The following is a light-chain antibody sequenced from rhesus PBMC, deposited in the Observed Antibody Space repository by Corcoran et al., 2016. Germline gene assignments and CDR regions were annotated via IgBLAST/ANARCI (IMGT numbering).Light chain of an antibody. CDR3: QQSSNLSWT. CDR1: QSVRSR. Sequence: DIVMTQSPATLSLSPGERATLSCRASQSVRSRLAWYQPKPGQPPRLHIYDATSRVSGITNRFTGSGAGTDFTLTISRLEPEDVAIYFCQQSSNLSWTFGQGTKVEIK. J-gene: IGKJ1*01. CDR2: DAT. V-gene: IGKV3-17*02.